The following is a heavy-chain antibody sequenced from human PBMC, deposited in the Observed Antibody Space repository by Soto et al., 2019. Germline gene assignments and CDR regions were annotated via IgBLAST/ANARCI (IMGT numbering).Heavy chain of an antibody. J-gene: IGHJ6*02. D-gene: IGHD2-2*01. CDR3: AREEFARYQLLFYPHYGMVV. CDR2: INPNIGGT. V-gene: IGHV1-2*02. Sequence: GASVKVSCKASGYTFTGYYMHWVRQAPGQGLEWMGWINPNIGGTNYAQKFQGRVTMTRDTSISTAYMELSRLRSDDTAVYYCAREEFARYQLLFYPHYGMVVWGPGTTVTVS. CDR1: GYTFTGYY.